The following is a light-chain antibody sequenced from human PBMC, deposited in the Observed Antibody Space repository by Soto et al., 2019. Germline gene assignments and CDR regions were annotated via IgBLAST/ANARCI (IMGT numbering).Light chain of an antibody. Sequence: DIVMTQSPDSLAVSLGERATINCKSSQSVLYSSNNKNYLAWYQQKPGQPPKLIIYWASTRASGVPDRFSGSGSGTDFTLTISSLQAEDVAVYYCQQYYRTPWTFGQGTKVEI. CDR2: WAS. V-gene: IGKV4-1*01. CDR3: QQYYRTPWT. CDR1: QSVLYSSNNKNY. J-gene: IGKJ1*01.